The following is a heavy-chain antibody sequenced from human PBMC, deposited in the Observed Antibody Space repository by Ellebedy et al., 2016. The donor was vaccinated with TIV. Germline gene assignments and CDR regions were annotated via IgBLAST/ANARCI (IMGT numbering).Heavy chain of an antibody. CDR3: ARSLNYYTTGTYRPNAFDI. Sequence: SETLSLTXTVSGGSISSYYWSWIRQPPGKGLEWIGYMYYSGSTNYSPSLKSRVTISVDTSKNQFSLKLSSVTAADTAVYYCARSLNYYTTGTYRPNAFDIWGQGTMVTVSS. CDR1: GGSISSYY. CDR2: MYYSGST. J-gene: IGHJ3*02. V-gene: IGHV4-59*08. D-gene: IGHD3-10*01.